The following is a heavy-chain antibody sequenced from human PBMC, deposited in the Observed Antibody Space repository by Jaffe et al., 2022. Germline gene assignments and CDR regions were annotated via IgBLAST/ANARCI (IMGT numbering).Heavy chain of an antibody. Sequence: EVQVLESGGGLVQPGGSLRLSCATSGFTFSNYAMNWVRQAPGKGLEWVSTISGSGSDTYYADSVKGRFAISRDNSKNTLYLQVNSLRAEDTAIYYCAKDSSNWNYHYFDYWGQGTLVTVSS. D-gene: IGHD1-7*01. CDR3: AKDSSNWNYHYFDY. CDR1: GFTFSNYA. J-gene: IGHJ4*02. V-gene: IGHV3-23*01. CDR2: ISGSGSDT.